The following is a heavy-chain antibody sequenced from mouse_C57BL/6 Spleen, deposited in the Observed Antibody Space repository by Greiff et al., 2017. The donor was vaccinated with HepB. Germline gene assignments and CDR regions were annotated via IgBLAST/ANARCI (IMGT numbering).Heavy chain of an antibody. D-gene: IGHD2-4*01. J-gene: IGHJ4*01. V-gene: IGHV3-6*01. CDR2: ISYDGSN. CDR3: AKYDYEGYAMDY. Sequence: ESGPGLVKPSQSLSLTCSVTGYSITSGYYWNWIRQFPGNKLEWMGYISYDGSNNYNPSLKNRISITRDTSKNQFFLKLNSVTTEDTATYYCAKYDYEGYAMDYWGQGTSVTVSS. CDR1: GYSITSGYY.